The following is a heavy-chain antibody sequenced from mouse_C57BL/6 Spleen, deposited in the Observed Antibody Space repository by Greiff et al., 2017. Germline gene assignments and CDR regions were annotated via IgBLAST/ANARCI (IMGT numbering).Heavy chain of an antibody. J-gene: IGHJ2*01. V-gene: IGHV1-82*01. CDR3: AALLWYPY. D-gene: IGHD2-1*01. CDR2: IYPGDGDT. Sequence: QVQLQQSGPELVKPGASVKISCKASGYAFSSSWMNWVKQRPGKGLEWIGRIYPGDGDTNYNGKFKGKATLTADKSSSTAYMQLSSLTSEDSAVYFCAALLWYPYWGQGTTLTVSS. CDR1: GYAFSSSW.